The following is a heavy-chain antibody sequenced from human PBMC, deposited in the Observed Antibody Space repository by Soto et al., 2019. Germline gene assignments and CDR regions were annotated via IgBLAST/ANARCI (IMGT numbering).Heavy chain of an antibody. CDR1: GGSFSGYY. D-gene: IGHD6-19*01. V-gene: IGHV4-34*01. CDR3: ARGEAAVAGNWFDP. Sequence: SETLSLTCAVYGGSFSGYYWSWIRQPPGKGLEWIGEINHSGSTNYNPSLKSRVTISVDTSKNQFSLKLSSVTAADTSLYYCARGEAAVAGNWFDPWGQGTLVTVSS. CDR2: INHSGST. J-gene: IGHJ5*02.